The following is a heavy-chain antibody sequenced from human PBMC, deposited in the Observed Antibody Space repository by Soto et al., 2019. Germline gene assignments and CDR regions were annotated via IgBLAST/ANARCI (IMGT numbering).Heavy chain of an antibody. J-gene: IGHJ4*02. D-gene: IGHD6-13*01. Sequence: VQLQESGPGLVKPSETLSLTCTVSGGSISGYYWSWIRQSPGKGLEWIGYIHYSGSTNYNPSLKSRVTISVDTSKNQPSLKLSSVTDADTAVYYCARGSAAGTKSPFDYWGQGTLVTVSS. CDR2: IHYSGST. CDR1: GGSISGYY. V-gene: IGHV4-59*01. CDR3: ARGSAAGTKSPFDY.